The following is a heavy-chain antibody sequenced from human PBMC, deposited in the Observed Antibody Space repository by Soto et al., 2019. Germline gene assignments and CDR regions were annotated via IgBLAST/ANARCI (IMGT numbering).Heavy chain of an antibody. CDR3: AKDSIAARPTYYYYGMDV. CDR1: GFTFSSYG. CDR2: ISYDGSNK. J-gene: IGHJ6*02. Sequence: GGSLRLSCAASGFTFSSYGMHWARQAPGKGLEWVAVISYDGSNKYYADSVKGRFTISRDNSKNTLYLQMNSLRAEDTAVYYCAKDSIAARPTYYYYGMDVWGQGTTVTVSS. D-gene: IGHD6-6*01. V-gene: IGHV3-30*18.